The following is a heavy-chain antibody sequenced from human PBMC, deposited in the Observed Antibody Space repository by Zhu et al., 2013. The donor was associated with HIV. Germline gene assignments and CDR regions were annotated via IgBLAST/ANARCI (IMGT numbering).Heavy chain of an antibody. D-gene: IGHD3-22*01. CDR1: GGTFTSYT. V-gene: IGHV1-69*01. Sequence: QVQLVQSGAEVKKPGSSVKVSCKASGGTFTSYTISWVRQAPGQGLEWMGGIIPIFGTANYAQKFQGRVTITADESTSTAYMELSSLRSEDTAVYYCARWGLFGNSSGYLYYYYGMDVWGQGTTVTVSS. CDR3: ARWGLFGNSSGYLYYYYGMDV. CDR2: IIPIFGTA. J-gene: IGHJ6*02.